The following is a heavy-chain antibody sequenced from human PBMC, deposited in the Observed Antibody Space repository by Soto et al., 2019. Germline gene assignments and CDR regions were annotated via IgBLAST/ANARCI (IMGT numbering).Heavy chain of an antibody. V-gene: IGHV3-74*01. D-gene: IGHD3-22*01. Sequence: PGGSLRLSCAASGFTFRNYWMPWVRQAPGKGLVWVSRVTSDGSSTNYADSVKGRFTISRDNSRNTLYLQMNSLRADDTAVYYCAKESYYYDSSGNWRGHDAFDIWGQGTIVTVSS. CDR1: GFTFRNYW. J-gene: IGHJ3*02. CDR3: AKESYYYDSSGNWRGHDAFDI. CDR2: VTSDGSST.